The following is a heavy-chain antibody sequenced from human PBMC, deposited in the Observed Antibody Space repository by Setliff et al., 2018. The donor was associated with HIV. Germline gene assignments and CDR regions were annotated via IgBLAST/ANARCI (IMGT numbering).Heavy chain of an antibody. CDR3: ARAASRYGSGSFYFDY. D-gene: IGHD3-10*01. CDR2: ISSSSYYI. CDR1: GFTFSSYT. J-gene: IGHJ4*02. V-gene: IGHV3-21*01. Sequence: PGGSLRLSCAASGFTFSSYTMNWVRQAPGKGLEWVSSISSSSYYIYYADSVKGRFTISRDNAKNSLYLQMNSLRAEDTAVYYCARAASRYGSGSFYFDYWGQGTLVTVSS.